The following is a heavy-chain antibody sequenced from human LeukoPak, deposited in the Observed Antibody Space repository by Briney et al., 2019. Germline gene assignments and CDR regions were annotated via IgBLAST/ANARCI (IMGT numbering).Heavy chain of an antibody. D-gene: IGHD3-22*01. CDR1: GGSISSYY. V-gene: IGHV4-4*07. J-gene: IGHJ4*02. Sequence: SETLSLTCTVSGGSISSYYWSWIRQPAGKGLEWVGRICTSGSTNYNPSLKSRVTMSVDTSKNRFSLKLSSVTAADTAVYYCARVVYYDSSGYSDYWGQGTLVTVSS. CDR2: ICTSGST. CDR3: ARVVYYDSSGYSDY.